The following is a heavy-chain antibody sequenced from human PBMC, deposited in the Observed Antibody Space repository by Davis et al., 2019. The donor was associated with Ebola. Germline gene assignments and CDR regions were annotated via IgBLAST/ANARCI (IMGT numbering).Heavy chain of an antibody. V-gene: IGHV3-23*01. CDR2: ISGYGGTT. D-gene: IGHD3-16*02. Sequence: GGSLRLSCAASGFTFSSYAMSWVRQAPGKGLEWVSTISGYGGTTYYADSVKGRFTFSRDNSKNTLYLQMNSLKTEDTAVYYCTTDDYVWGSYRSVRGYWGQGTLVTVSS. CDR1: GFTFSSYA. CDR3: TTDDYVWGSYRSVRGY. J-gene: IGHJ4*02.